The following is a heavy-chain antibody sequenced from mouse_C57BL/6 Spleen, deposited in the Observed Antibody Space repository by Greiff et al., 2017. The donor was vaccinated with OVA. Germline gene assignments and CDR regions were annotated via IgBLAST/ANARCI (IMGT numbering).Heavy chain of an antibody. CDR3: ARRYYDYDEAWFAY. CDR2: IYPGDGDT. Sequence: VQGVESGAELVKPGASVKISCKASGYAFSSYWMNWVKQRPGKGLEWIGQIYPGDGDTNYNGKFKGKATLTADKSSSTAYMQLSSLTSEDSAVYFCARRYYDYDEAWFAYWGQGTLVTVSA. V-gene: IGHV1-80*01. CDR1: GYAFSSYW. D-gene: IGHD2-4*01. J-gene: IGHJ3*01.